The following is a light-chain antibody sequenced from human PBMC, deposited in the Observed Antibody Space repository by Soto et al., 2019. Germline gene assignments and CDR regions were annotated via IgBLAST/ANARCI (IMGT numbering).Light chain of an antibody. CDR3: NANTGWVYV. V-gene: IGLV2-14*01. CDR2: DVS. CDR1: SSDVGGDND. J-gene: IGLJ1*01. Sequence: QSVLTQPASVSGAPGQWITISCTGTSSDVGGDNDVSWYQQQPGTAPKLIICDVSNRPSGVPDRVSGSKFGNTASLTVPGLQAEAEAYYYCNANTGWVYVFGTGTKLTVL.